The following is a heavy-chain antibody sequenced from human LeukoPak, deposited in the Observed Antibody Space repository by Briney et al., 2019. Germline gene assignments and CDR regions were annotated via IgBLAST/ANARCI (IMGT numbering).Heavy chain of an antibody. J-gene: IGHJ4*02. CDR3: GREYASSGYCDS. V-gene: IGHV3-23*01. Sequence: GGSLRLSCAASGFTFRSYAMSRVRQAPGKGLEWVSAISGSGGSTYYADSVKGRFTISRDNSKNTLYLQMNSLRAEDTAVYYCGREYASSGYCDSWGQGTLVTVSS. CDR2: ISGSGGST. D-gene: IGHD3-22*01. CDR1: GFTFRSYA.